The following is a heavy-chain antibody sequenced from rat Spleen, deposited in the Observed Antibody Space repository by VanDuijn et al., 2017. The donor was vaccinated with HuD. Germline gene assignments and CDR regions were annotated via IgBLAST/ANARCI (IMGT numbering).Heavy chain of an antibody. CDR2: IWGGGST. CDR1: GFSLTVNG. Sequence: QVQLKESGPGLVQPSETLSLTCTVSGFSLTVNGVGWVRQPLGKGLVWMGTIWGGGSTNYHSAVQSRLSISRDTSKSQVFLKMNSLQTEDTAIYFCTRDPITTRDYFDYWGQGVMVTVSS. V-gene: IGHV2-72*01. J-gene: IGHJ2*01. CDR3: TRDPITTRDYFDY. D-gene: IGHD1-1*01.